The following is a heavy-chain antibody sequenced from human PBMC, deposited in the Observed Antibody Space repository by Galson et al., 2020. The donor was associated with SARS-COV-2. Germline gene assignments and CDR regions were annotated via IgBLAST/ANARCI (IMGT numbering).Heavy chain of an antibody. V-gene: IGHV3-72*01. CDR1: GFTFSDHY. CDR2: ARTDANSYTT. Sequence: GGSLRLSCAGSGFTFSDHYMDWVRQAPGKGLEWVGRARTDANSYTTEYAASVKGRFTISRDDSKNSLYLEMNSLKTEDTAVYFCARDRGFCSGGNCYYYGMDVWGQGTTVTVSS. CDR3: ARDRGFCSGGNCYYYGMDV. J-gene: IGHJ6*02. D-gene: IGHD2-15*01.